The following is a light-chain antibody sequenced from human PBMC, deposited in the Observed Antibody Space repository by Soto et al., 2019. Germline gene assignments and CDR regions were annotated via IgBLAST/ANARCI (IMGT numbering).Light chain of an antibody. CDR3: QQYGSSPQT. V-gene: IGKV3-20*01. CDR1: QSVRSSY. Sequence: PGERATLSCRASQSVRSSYLAWYQQKPGQAPRLLIYGASSRATGIPDRFSGSGSGTDFTLTISRLEPEDFAVYYCQQYGSSPQTFGQGNKVEIK. CDR2: GAS. J-gene: IGKJ1*01.